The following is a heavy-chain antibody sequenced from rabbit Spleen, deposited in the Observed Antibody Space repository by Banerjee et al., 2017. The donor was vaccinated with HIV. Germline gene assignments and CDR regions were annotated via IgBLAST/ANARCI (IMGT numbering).Heavy chain of an antibody. D-gene: IGHD6-1*01. Sequence: QSLEESGGDLVKPGASLTLTCTASGFSFSSNVYMCWVRQAPGKGLEWIGIVYAGTSGKTDYANWVNGRFTISRSTSLNTVTLQMTSLTAADTATYFCARSRNDGSGGYSYGSNLWGPGTLVTVS. V-gene: IGHV1S40*01. CDR1: GFSFSSNVY. J-gene: IGHJ4*01. CDR3: ARSRNDGSGGYSYGSNL. CDR2: VYAGTSGKT.